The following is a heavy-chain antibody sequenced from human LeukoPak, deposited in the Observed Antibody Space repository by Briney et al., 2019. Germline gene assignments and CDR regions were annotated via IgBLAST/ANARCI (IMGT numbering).Heavy chain of an antibody. CDR1: GYTFTSYG. J-gene: IGHJ5*02. V-gene: IGHV1-18*01. CDR2: MSAYNNNT. Sequence: ASVKVSCKASGYTFTSYGISWVRQAPGQGLEWMGWMSAYNNNTNYAQKLQGRVTMTRDTSISTAYMELSRLRSDDTAVYYCARCPPEDIVVVVAASRRGWFDPWGQGTLVTVSS. D-gene: IGHD2-15*01. CDR3: ARCPPEDIVVVVAASRRGWFDP.